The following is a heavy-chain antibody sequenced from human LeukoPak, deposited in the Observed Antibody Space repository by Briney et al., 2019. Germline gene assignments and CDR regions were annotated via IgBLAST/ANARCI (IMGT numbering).Heavy chain of an antibody. J-gene: IGHJ4*02. CDR2: IYYAGIT. V-gene: IGHV4-59*13. D-gene: IGHD1-14*01. Sequence: PSETPSLTCIVSGASISSSYWSWIRQPPGKGLEVIGYIYYAGITNYNPSLKSRVTISLDTSKSQFSLKLSSVTAADTAVYYCVITARLVDHWGQGTLVSVSS. CDR3: VITARLVDH. CDR1: GASISSSY.